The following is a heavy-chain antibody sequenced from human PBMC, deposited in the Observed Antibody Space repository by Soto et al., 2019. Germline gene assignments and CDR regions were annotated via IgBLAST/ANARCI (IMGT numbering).Heavy chain of an antibody. J-gene: IGHJ4*02. V-gene: IGHV3-33*08. Sequence: PGGSLRLSCAASGFTFSSYAMSWVRQAPGKGLEWVAVISYNGSNTYYADSVKGRFTISRDNSKNTLYLQMNSLRAEDTAVYYCARDRRYGESSLDYWGQGTLVTVSS. D-gene: IGHD3-10*01. CDR2: ISYNGSNT. CDR3: ARDRRYGESSLDY. CDR1: GFTFSSYA.